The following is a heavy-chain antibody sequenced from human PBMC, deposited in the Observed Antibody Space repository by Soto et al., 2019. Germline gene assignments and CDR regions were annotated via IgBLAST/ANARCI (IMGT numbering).Heavy chain of an antibody. CDR1: GGSISSYY. CDR3: ARAGYSSGQSDY. V-gene: IGHV4-59*01. CDR2: IYYSGST. J-gene: IGHJ4*02. Sequence: SETLSLTCTVSGGSISSYYWSWIRQPPGKGLEWIGYIYYSGSTNYNPSLKSRVTISVDTSKNQFSLKLSSVTAADTAVYYCARAGYSSGQSDYWGQGTLVTVSS. D-gene: IGHD6-19*01.